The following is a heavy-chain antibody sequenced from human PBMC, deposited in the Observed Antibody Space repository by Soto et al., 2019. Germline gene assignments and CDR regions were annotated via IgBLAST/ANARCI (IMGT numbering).Heavy chain of an antibody. D-gene: IGHD1-26*01. CDR2: INPHGGST. CDR3: ARSSGGNFGIIIEGTNWFAP. CDR1: GYTFTSYY. V-gene: IGHV1-46*01. J-gene: IGHJ5*02. Sequence: SVKLSCKASGYTFTSYYINWVRQAPGQGLEWLGVINPHGGSTAYAQKFKGRVTLTRDTSASTVYMEVSSLTSEDTAMCYCARSSGGNFGIIIEGTNWFAPWGQGTLVTVSS.